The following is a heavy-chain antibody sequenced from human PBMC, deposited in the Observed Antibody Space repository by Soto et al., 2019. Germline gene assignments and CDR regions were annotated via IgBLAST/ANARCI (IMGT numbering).Heavy chain of an antibody. V-gene: IGHV3-74*01. J-gene: IGHJ4*02. CDR2: INPDGSAT. CDR1: GFTFSSYW. CDR3: GRGGSDSPMAPGY. Sequence: PGGSLRLSCAASGFTFSSYWMHWVRQAPGKGLVWVSRINPDGSATNYADSVKGRFTISRVNAKNTLYLQMNSLRAEDTAVFYCGRGGSDSPMAPGYWGQGTLVTVSS. D-gene: IGHD5-18*01.